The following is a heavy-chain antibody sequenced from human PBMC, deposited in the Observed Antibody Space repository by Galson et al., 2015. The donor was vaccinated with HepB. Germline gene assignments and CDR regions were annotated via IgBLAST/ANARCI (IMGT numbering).Heavy chain of an antibody. J-gene: IGHJ4*02. CDR1: GFTFSSYS. D-gene: IGHD4-23*01. Sequence: SLRLSCAASGFTFSSYSMNWVRQAPGKGLEWVSYISSSSSTIYYADSVKGRFTISRDNAKNSLYLQMNSLRAEDTAVYYCAKDLLKTTVVNYLFDYWGQGTLVTVSS. V-gene: IGHV3-48*01. CDR3: AKDLLKTTVVNYLFDY. CDR2: ISSSSSTI.